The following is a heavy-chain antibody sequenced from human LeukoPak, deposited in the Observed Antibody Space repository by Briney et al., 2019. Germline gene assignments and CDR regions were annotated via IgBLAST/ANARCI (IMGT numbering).Heavy chain of an antibody. D-gene: IGHD6-13*01. J-gene: IGHJ4*02. CDR3: ARGYSSSWFY. CDR2: ICYSGST. CDR1: GGSISSHY. V-gene: IGHV4-59*11. Sequence: PSETLSLTCIVSGGSISSHYWSWIRQPPGKGLEWIGYICYSGSTNYNPSLKSRVTISVDTSKNQFSLNLSSVTAADTAVYYCARGYSSSWFYWGQGTLVTVSS.